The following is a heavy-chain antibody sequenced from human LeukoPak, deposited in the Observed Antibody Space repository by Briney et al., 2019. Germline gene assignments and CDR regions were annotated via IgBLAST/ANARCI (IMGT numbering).Heavy chain of an antibody. CDR1: GFTFSSYA. J-gene: IGHJ4*02. Sequence: GGSLRLSCVASGFTFSSYAMHWVRQAPGKGLEWVAVISYDGSNKYYADSVKGRFTISRDNSKNTLYLQMNSLRAEDTAVYYCASGYDSSGYYDTGVDYWGQGTLVTVSS. V-gene: IGHV3-30-3*01. CDR3: ASGYDSSGYYDTGVDY. D-gene: IGHD3-22*01. CDR2: ISYDGSNK.